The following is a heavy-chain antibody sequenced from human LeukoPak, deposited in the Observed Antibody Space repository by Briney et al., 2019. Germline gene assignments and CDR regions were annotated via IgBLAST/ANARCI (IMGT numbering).Heavy chain of an antibody. V-gene: IGHV3-23*01. D-gene: IGHD6-19*01. J-gene: IGHJ2*01. CDR2: ISGSGGRT. CDR1: GFTFSSYA. CDR3: AKDLSSGWYWYFDL. Sequence: GGSLRLSCAASGFTFSSYAMSWVRQAPGKGLEWVSAISGSGGRTYYADSVKGRFTISRDNSKNTLYLYMNSLRAEDTAVYYCAKDLSSGWYWYFDLWGRGTLVTVSS.